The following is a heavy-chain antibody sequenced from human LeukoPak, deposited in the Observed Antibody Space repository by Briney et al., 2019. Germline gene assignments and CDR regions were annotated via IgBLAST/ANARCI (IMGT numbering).Heavy chain of an antibody. CDR1: GYTFTSYG. CDR2: ISAYNGNT. V-gene: IGHV1-18*01. CDR3: ARDHSHTPKKLEYYYDPGLNWFDP. D-gene: IGHD3-22*01. Sequence: ASVKVSCKASGYTFTSYGISWVRQAPGQGLEWMGWISAYNGNTNYAQKLQGRVTMTTDTSTSTAYMELRSLRSDDTAVYYCARDHSHTPKKLEYYYDPGLNWFDPWGQGTLVTVSS. J-gene: IGHJ5*02.